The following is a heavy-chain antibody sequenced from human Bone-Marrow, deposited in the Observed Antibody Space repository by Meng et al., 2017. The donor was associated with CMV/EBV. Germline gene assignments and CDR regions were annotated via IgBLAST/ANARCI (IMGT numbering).Heavy chain of an antibody. CDR1: GFTFSSYW. Sequence: EVQLVESGGGLVQPGESLRLSCVASGFTFSSYWMHWVRQAPGKGLVWVSRINTDGRSTDFADSVKGRFTISRDNAKNTMYLQMNSLRAEDTGVYYCTRGAWDSWGQGTLVTVSS. V-gene: IGHV3-74*01. CDR2: INTDGRST. CDR3: TRGAWDS. J-gene: IGHJ4*02.